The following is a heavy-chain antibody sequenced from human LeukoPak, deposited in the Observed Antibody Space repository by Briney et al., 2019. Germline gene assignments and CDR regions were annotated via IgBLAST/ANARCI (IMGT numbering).Heavy chain of an antibody. V-gene: IGHV4-39*07. CDR3: ARYIAAHQNWFDP. CDR1: GGSISSSSYY. Sequence: SETLSLTCTVSGGSISSSSYYWGWIRQPPGKGLEWIGSIYYSGSTNYNPSLKSRVTISVDTSKNQFSLKLSSVTAADTAVYYCARYIAAHQNWFDPWGQGTLVTVSS. J-gene: IGHJ5*02. D-gene: IGHD6-6*01. CDR2: IYYSGST.